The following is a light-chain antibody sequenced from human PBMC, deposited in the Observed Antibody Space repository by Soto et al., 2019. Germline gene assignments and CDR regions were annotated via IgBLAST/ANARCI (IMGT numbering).Light chain of an antibody. CDR2: DVS. CDR3: SSYTSSSTLPYV. J-gene: IGLJ1*01. V-gene: IGLV2-14*03. Sequence: QSALTQPASVSGSPGQSITISCTGTISDVGGYNYVSWYQRHPGKAPKLTIYDVSNRPSGVSNRFSGSKSGNTASLTISGLQADDEADYYCSSYTSSSTLPYVFGTGTKVTVL. CDR1: ISDVGGYNY.